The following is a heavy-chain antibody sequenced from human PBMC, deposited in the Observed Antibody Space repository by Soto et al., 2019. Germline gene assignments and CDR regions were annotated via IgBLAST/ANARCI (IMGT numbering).Heavy chain of an antibody. CDR1: GGSISSYY. V-gene: IGHV4-4*07. D-gene: IGHD5-12*01. CDR3: AREGAGPVVVATNLHYYYGMDV. CDR2: IYTSGST. J-gene: IGHJ6*02. Sequence: QVQLQESGPGLVKPSETLSLTCTVSGGSISSYYWSWIRQPAGKGLEWIGRIYTSGSTNYNPSLKSRVTMSVDTSKNQCSLKLSSVTAADTAVYYCAREGAGPVVVATNLHYYYGMDVWGQGTTVTVSS.